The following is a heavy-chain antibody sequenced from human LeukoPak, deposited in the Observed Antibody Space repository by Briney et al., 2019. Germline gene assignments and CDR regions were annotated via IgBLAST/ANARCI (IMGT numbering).Heavy chain of an antibody. CDR2: ITDDGSVT. CDR1: GFTFSHYW. V-gene: IGHV3-74*01. Sequence: GGSLRLSCAASGFTFSHYWMHWVRQVPGQGLVWVSRITDDGSVTGYADSVRGRFTISRDNARNMLYLQMNSLRVEDTAVYYCTRNNWGIDYWGQGTLVTVSS. CDR3: TRNNWGIDY. D-gene: IGHD7-27*01. J-gene: IGHJ4*02.